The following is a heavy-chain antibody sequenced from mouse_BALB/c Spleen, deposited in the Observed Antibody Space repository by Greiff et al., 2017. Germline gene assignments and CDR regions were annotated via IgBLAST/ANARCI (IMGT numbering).Heavy chain of an antibody. V-gene: IGHV5-15*02. J-gene: IGHJ4*01. Sequence: EVKLEESGGGLVQPGGSRKLSCAASGFTFSDYGMAWVRQAPGKGPEWVAFISNLAYSIYYADTVTGRFTISRENAKNTLYLEMSSLRSEDTAMYYCARVGQLGSMDYWGQGTSVTVSS. CDR1: GFTFSDYG. D-gene: IGHD3-2*01. CDR2: ISNLAYSI. CDR3: ARVGQLGSMDY.